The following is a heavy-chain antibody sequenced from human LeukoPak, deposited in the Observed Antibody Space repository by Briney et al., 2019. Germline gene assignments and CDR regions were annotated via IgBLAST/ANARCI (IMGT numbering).Heavy chain of an antibody. D-gene: IGHD3-10*01. CDR2: IYHSGST. J-gene: IGHJ4*02. V-gene: IGHV4-38-2*02. Sequence: SETLSLTCTVSGYSISSGYYWGWIWQPPGKGLEWIGSIYHSGSTYYNPSLKSRVTISVDTSKNQFSLKLSSVTAADTAVYYCARQYAMVPDYWGQGTLVTVSS. CDR1: GYSISSGYY. CDR3: ARQYAMVPDY.